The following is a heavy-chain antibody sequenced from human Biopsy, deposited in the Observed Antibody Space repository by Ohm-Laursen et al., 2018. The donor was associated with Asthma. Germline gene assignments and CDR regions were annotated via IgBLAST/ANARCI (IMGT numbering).Heavy chain of an antibody. V-gene: IGHV3-30*18. J-gene: IGHJ4*02. Sequence: SLRLSCAASGFSFSNYGMHWVRQAPGKGLDWVAVISFDGTNRNYTDSVKGRFTISRDNSRNTLHLEMNSQRAEDTAVYYCAKDVFPGWELRRGPDYWGQGTPVTVSS. CDR1: GFSFSNYG. CDR2: ISFDGTNR. CDR3: AKDVFPGWELRRGPDY. D-gene: IGHD1-26*01.